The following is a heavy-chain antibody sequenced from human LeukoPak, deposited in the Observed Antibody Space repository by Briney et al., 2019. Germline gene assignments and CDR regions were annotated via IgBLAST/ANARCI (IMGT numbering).Heavy chain of an antibody. CDR3: ARRNYYDSSAPFDP. CDR2: IYYSGST. J-gene: IGHJ5*02. V-gene: IGHV4-59*01. D-gene: IGHD3-22*01. Sequence: SETLSLTCTVSGGSISSYYWSWIRQPPGKGLEWIGYIYYSGSTNHNPSLKSRVTISVDTSKNQFSLKLSSVTAADTAVYYCARRNYYDSSAPFDPWGQGTLVTVSS. CDR1: GGSISSYY.